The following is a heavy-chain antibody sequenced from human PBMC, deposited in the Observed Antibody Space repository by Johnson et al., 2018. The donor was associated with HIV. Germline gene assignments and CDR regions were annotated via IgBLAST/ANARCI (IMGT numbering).Heavy chain of an antibody. V-gene: IGHV3-74*01. CDR2: INSDGSNT. D-gene: IGHD3-22*01. CDR3: ARECQYYYDSSGCTYDAFDI. Sequence: VQLVESGGRMVQPGGSLGLSCAASGFTFSSYWMHWVRQAPGKGLVWVSRINSDGSNTNYADAVKGRFTISRDNAKNTLYLQMNSLRVEDTAVYYCARECQYYYDSSGCTYDAFDIWGQGTMVTVSS. CDR1: GFTFSSYW. J-gene: IGHJ3*02.